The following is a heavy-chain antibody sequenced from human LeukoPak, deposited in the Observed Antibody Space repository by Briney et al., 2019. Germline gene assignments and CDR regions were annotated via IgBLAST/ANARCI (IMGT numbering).Heavy chain of an antibody. D-gene: IGHD6-6*01. J-gene: IGHJ4*02. Sequence: ASVKVSCKASGDTFTGNYMHWVRQAPGQGLEWMGWINPNSGGTNYAQKFQGRVTMTRDTSISTAYMELSRLRSDDTAVYYCARTNRELVTGFDYWGQGTLVTVSS. V-gene: IGHV1-2*02. CDR3: ARTNRELVTGFDY. CDR1: GDTFTGNY. CDR2: INPNSGGT.